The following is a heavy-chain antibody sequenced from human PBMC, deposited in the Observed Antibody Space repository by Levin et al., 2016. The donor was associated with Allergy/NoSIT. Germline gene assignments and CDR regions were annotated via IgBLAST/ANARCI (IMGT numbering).Heavy chain of an antibody. CDR1: GYTFRNYG. CDR3: ATSLSVATYNFFAMDV. V-gene: IGHV1-18*04. J-gene: IGHJ6*02. D-gene: IGHD6-19*01. CDR2: ISAYNGNT. Sequence: ASVKVSCKASGYTFRNYGITWVRRAPGQGLEWMGWISAYNGNTKNAQKFQGKIAMNTDTSTSTAFLELRSLTSDDTAVYYCATSLSVATYNFFAMDVWGQGTTVTVSS.